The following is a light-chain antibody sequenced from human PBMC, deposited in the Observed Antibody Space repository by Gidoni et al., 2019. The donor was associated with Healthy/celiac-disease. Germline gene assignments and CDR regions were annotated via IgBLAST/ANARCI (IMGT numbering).Light chain of an antibody. CDR2: EVS. Sequence: QSALTQPPSASGSPGQSVTISCTGTSSDVGAYKYVSWYQQHPGKVPQLMIYEVSKRPSGVPDRFSGSKSGNTASLTVSGLQAEDEADYYCSSYAGSNNWVFGGGTKVTVL. J-gene: IGLJ3*02. V-gene: IGLV2-8*01. CDR1: SSDVGAYKY. CDR3: SSYAGSNNWV.